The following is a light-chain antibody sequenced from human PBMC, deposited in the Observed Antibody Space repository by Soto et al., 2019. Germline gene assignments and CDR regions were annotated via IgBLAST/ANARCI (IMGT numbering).Light chain of an antibody. V-gene: IGKV3-15*01. CDR2: GAS. CDR1: QSVSDN. CDR3: QQSNNWPYT. J-gene: IGKJ2*01. Sequence: EIMMTQSPATLSVSPGERATLSCRASQSVSDNLAWYQKKPGQAPRLLIYGASTRATGIPARFSGSGSGTEFTLTISSLQSEDFAVYYCQQSNNWPYTFGQGTKVDIK.